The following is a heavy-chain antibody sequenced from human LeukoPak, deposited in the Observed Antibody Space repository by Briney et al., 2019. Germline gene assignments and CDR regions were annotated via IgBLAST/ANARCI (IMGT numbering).Heavy chain of an antibody. CDR2: ISWNSGSI. Sequence: GGSLRLPCAASGFTFDDYAMHWVRQAPGKGLEWVSGISWNSGSIGYADSVKGRFTISRDNAKNSLYLQMNSLRAEDMALYYCARETWDGTYYYDSSGSPVYYFDYWGQGTLVTVSS. J-gene: IGHJ4*02. D-gene: IGHD3-22*01. CDR3: ARETWDGTYYYDSSGSPVYYFDY. V-gene: IGHV3-9*03. CDR1: GFTFDDYA.